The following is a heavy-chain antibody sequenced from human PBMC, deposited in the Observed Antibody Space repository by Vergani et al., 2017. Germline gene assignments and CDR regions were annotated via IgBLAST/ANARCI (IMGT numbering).Heavy chain of an antibody. V-gene: IGHV3-66*02. CDR3: ARVNYYGSWTYVDP. J-gene: IGHJ5*02. Sequence: ELQLVESGGGLVQPGGSLRLSCAASGSAVSGNYMTWVRQAPGKGREWVSHIYSGDERDYADSVKGRVTNSRVTSKTTLHFQINNLRVEDTAVYYFARVNYYGSWTYVDPWGQGTLVTVSS. D-gene: IGHD3-10*01. CDR1: GSAVSGNY. CDR2: IYSGDER.